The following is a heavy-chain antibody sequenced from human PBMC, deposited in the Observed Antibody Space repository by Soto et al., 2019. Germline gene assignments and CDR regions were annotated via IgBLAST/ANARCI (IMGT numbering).Heavy chain of an antibody. CDR1: GFTFKIYA. V-gene: IGHV3-30-3*01. CDR3: AREDDYNYRYFNYGLDV. CDR2: ISFDGDKT. D-gene: IGHD5-12*01. J-gene: IGHJ6*02. Sequence: PGGSLRLSPVTSGFTFKIYALHWVRQAPGKGLEWVAVISFDGDKTYYADSVRGRFTISRDNFKNTLSLQMNNLRIEDAGLYFCAREDDYNYRYFNYGLDVWGQGTTVTVSS.